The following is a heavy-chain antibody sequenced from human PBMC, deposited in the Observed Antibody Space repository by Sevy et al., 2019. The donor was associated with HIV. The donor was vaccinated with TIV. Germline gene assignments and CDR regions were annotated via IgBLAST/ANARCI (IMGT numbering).Heavy chain of an antibody. J-gene: IGHJ3*02. CDR3: TTGTYYYDSKGFDAFDI. V-gene: IGHV3-15*01. CDR2: IKSKTDGETT. CDR1: GFTFSNAW. Sequence: GGSLRLSCAASGFTFSNAWMSWVRQAPGKGLEWVGRIKSKTDGETTDYAAPVKGRFTISRDDSKNTLYLQMNSLKTEDTAVYYCTTGTYYYDSKGFDAFDIWGQGTMVTVSS. D-gene: IGHD3-22*01.